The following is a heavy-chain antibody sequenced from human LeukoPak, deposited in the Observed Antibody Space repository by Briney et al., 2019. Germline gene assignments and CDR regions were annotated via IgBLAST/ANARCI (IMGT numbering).Heavy chain of an antibody. D-gene: IGHD3-3*01. CDR3: ARGAPWSGCYVYHMDV. J-gene: IGHJ6*03. V-gene: IGHV1-18*01. CDR2: ISAYNGNT. Sequence: ASVKVSRKASGYTFTSYGISLVRQAPGQGLEWMGWISAYNGNTNYAQKLQGRVTMTTDTSTSTAYMELRSLTSDDTAVYYCARGAPWSGCYVYHMDVWGKGTAVTVSS. CDR1: GYTFTSYG.